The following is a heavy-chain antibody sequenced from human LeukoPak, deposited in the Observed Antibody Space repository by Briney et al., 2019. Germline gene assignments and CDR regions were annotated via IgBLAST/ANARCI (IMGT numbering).Heavy chain of an antibody. Sequence: SQTLSLTCAISGDSVSSNSAAWNWIRQSPSRGLEWLGRTYYRSKWYNDYAVSVKSRITINPDTSKNQFSLQLNSVTPEDTAVYYCARDPGHDYGDYYYYYGMDVWGQGTTVTVSS. D-gene: IGHD4-17*01. J-gene: IGHJ6*02. CDR1: GDSVSSNSAA. CDR3: ARDPGHDYGDYYYYYGMDV. CDR2: TYYRSKWYN. V-gene: IGHV6-1*01.